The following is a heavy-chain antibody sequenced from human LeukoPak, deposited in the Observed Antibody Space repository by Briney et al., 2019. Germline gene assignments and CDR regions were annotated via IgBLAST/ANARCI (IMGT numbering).Heavy chain of an antibody. CDR1: GYTFTSYG. CDR2: ISAYNGNT. V-gene: IGHV1-18*01. CDR3: AGSHTSGITDPFDI. D-gene: IGHD1-26*01. Sequence: ASVKVSCKASGYTFTSYGISWVRQAPGQGLEWMGWISAYNGNTNYAQKLQGRVTMTTDTSTSTAYMELRSLRSEDTAVYYCAGSHTSGITDPFDIWGQGTMVTVSS. J-gene: IGHJ3*02.